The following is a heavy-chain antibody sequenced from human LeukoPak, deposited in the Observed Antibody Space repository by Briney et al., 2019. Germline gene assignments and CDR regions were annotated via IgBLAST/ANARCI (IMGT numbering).Heavy chain of an antibody. J-gene: IGHJ3*02. V-gene: IGHV3-23*01. CDR1: GFTFSTYD. CDR3: AKWMSRVQAFDI. CDR2: IGGSGGAI. Sequence: GGSLRLSCAASGFTFSTYDMSWVRQAPGKGLQWVACIGGSGGAIYYADSVKGRLTISRDNSKSTLYLQMNSLRADDTAIYYCAKWMSRVQAFDIWGQGTMVTVS. D-gene: IGHD2-2*03.